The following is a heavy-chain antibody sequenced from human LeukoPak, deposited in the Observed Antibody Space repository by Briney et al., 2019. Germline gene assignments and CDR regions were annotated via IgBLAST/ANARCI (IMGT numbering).Heavy chain of an antibody. D-gene: IGHD3-10*01. CDR2: IKSDGTT. CDR1: GLTFSSAW. J-gene: IGHJ4*02. CDR3: TRDGSYKLDY. V-gene: IGHV3-74*01. Sequence: GGSLRRSCAASGLTFSSAWMHWVRQTPGKGLVWVSRIKSDGTTTYGDSVRGRFTISRDNAKNTLYLQMNNLRAEDTGVYYCTRDGSYKLDYWGQGILVTVSS.